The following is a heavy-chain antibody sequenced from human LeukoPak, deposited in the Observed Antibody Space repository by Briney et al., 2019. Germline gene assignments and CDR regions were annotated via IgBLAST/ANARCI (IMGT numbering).Heavy chain of an antibody. J-gene: IGHJ4*02. CDR3: AKDLEEYSSSELDY. CDR2: INWNGGST. CDR1: GFTFDDYG. Sequence: GGSLRLSCAASGFTFDDYGMSWVRQAPGKGLEWVSGINWNGGSTGYADSVKGRFTVSRDNSKNTLYLQMNSLRAEDTAVYYCAKDLEEYSSSELDYWGQGTLVTVSS. V-gene: IGHV3-20*04. D-gene: IGHD6-6*01.